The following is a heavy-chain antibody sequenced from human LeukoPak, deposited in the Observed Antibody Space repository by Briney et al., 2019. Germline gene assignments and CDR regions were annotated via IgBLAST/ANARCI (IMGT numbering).Heavy chain of an antibody. J-gene: IGHJ4*02. Sequence: PGGSLSLSCAASGFTVGSTYISWVRQAQGKGLEWVSVIYSGGSTKYADSVKARFTISRDNSKNTVYLQMNNLRAEDTAVYYCARATLDNWGQGTLVTVSS. V-gene: IGHV3-53*01. CDR1: GFTVGSTY. CDR3: ARATLDN. CDR2: IYSGGST.